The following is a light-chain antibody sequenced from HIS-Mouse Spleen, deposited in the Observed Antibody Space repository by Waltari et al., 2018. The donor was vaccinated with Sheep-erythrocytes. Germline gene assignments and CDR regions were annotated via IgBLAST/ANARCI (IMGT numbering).Light chain of an antibody. CDR1: SSDVGGYNY. CDR3: SSYAGSNNWV. V-gene: IGLV2-8*01. J-gene: IGLJ3*02. Sequence: QSALTQPPSASGSPGQSVTISCPGTSSDVGGYNYVPRYQQHPGKAPKLMIYEVSKRPSGVPDRFSGSKSGNTASLTVSGLQAEDEADYYCSSYAGSNNWVFGGGTKLTVL. CDR2: EVS.